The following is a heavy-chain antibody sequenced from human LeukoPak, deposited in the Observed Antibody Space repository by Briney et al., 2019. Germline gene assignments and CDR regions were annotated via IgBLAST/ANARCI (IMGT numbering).Heavy chain of an antibody. V-gene: IGHV3-23*01. J-gene: IGHJ3*02. Sequence: GGSLRLSCAASGLIFRTYAMSWVRQAPGKGLEWVSAISGSGGSTFYADSVKGRFTISRDNAKNSLYLQMNSLRAEDTAVFYCVRDHVYAFDIWGQGTMVTVSS. CDR1: GLIFRTYA. CDR3: VRDHVYAFDI. CDR2: ISGSGGST.